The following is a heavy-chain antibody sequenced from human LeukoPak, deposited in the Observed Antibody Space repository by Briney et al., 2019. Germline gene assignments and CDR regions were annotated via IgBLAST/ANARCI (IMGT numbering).Heavy chain of an antibody. V-gene: IGHV3-23*01. CDR1: GFTFSSYD. Sequence: PGGSLRLSCAASGFTFSSYDMTWVRQAPGRGLEWVSSIRPSGDNTYYGDSVKGRFTISRDNSKNTVYLQMNSLRAEDTAVYYCAKGISYGSGSYLYYWGQGTLVTVSS. J-gene: IGHJ4*02. CDR2: IRPSGDNT. CDR3: AKGISYGSGSYLYY. D-gene: IGHD3-10*01.